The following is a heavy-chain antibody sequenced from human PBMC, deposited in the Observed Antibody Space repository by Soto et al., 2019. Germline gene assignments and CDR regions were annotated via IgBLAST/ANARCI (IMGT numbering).Heavy chain of an antibody. CDR1: GFTFSKYG. CDR3: AKSATSSGYYARLDY. CDR2: LSFDGSNK. V-gene: IGHV3-30*18. Sequence: PGGSLRLSCEATGFTFSKYGMHWVRQAPGKGLEWVAVLSFDGSNKYYADSVKGRFTISRDNSKNMLYLQMNSLRVEDTAVYYCAKSATSSGYYARLDYRGQGALVTVSS. J-gene: IGHJ4*02. D-gene: IGHD3-22*01.